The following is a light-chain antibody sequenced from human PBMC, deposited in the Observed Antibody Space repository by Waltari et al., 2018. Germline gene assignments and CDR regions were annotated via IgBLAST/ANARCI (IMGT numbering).Light chain of an antibody. CDR2: GAS. Sequence: EIVLTQSPGTLSLSPGERATRSCRASQSVSRALAWYQQKPGQAPRLLIYGASNRATGIPDRFSGSGSGTDFSLTISSLEPEDFAVYYCQHYLRLPATFGQGTKVEIK. CDR3: QHYLRLPAT. V-gene: IGKV3-20*01. CDR1: QSVSRA. J-gene: IGKJ1*01.